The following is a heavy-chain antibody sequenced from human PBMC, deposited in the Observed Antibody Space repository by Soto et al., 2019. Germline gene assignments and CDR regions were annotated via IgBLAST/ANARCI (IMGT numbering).Heavy chain of an antibody. Sequence: GGSLRLSCAASGFTFNSYGMHWVRQGPGNGLEWVAFISYDSTKTYYADSVKGRFTISRDNSNSALYVQMNSLTGEDAAVYYCARTRSAWSDFHYYSLDVWGQGTTVTVSS. D-gene: IGHD1-26*01. CDR2: ISYDSTKT. V-gene: IGHV3-30*03. CDR3: ARTRSAWSDFHYYSLDV. CDR1: GFTFNSYG. J-gene: IGHJ6*02.